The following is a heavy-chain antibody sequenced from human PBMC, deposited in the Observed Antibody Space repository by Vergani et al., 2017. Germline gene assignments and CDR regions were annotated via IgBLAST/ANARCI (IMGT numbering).Heavy chain of an antibody. D-gene: IGHD1-26*01. V-gene: IGHV3-9*01. CDR2: ISWNRGSI. CDR3: AKASQWELFNYFDY. CDR1: GFTFDDYA. J-gene: IGHJ4*02. Sequence: EVQLVESGGGLVQPGRSLRLSCAASGFTFDDYAMHWVRQAPGKGLEWVSGISWNRGSIGDAESVKGRFTISGDNAKNSLYLQMNSLRAEDTALYYCAKASQWELFNYFDYWGQGTLVTVSS.